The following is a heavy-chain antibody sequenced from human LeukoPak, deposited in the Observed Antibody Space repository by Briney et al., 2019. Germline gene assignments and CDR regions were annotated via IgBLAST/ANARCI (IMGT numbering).Heavy chain of an antibody. CDR3: AKDPHRGWYLYYFDY. Sequence: PGRSLRLSCAASGFTFSSYGMHWVRQAPGKGLEWVAVIWYDGSNKYYADSVKGRFTISRDNSKNTLYLQMNSLRAEDTAVYYCAKDPHRGWYLYYFDYWGQGTLVTVSS. CDR1: GFTFSSYG. J-gene: IGHJ4*02. V-gene: IGHV3-33*06. D-gene: IGHD6-19*01. CDR2: IWYDGSNK.